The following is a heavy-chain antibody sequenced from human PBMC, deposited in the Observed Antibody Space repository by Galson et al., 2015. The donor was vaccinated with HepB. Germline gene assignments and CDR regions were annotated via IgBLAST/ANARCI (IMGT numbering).Heavy chain of an antibody. Sequence: SLRLSCAASGFTFSSYGMHWVRQAPGKGLEWVAVISYDGSNKYYADSVKGRFTISRDNSKNTLYLQMNSLRAEDTAVYYCAKPKGLGYCSGGSCYSFDYWGQGTLVTLSS. J-gene: IGHJ4*02. D-gene: IGHD2-15*01. CDR2: ISYDGSNK. CDR1: GFTFSSYG. CDR3: AKPKGLGYCSGGSCYSFDY. V-gene: IGHV3-30*18.